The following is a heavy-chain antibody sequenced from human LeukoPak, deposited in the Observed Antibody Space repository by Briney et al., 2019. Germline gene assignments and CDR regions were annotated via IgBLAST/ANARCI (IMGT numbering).Heavy chain of an antibody. V-gene: IGHV3-64*01. D-gene: IGHD2-8*01. CDR3: ARVHCTNGVCYLDY. CDR1: GLTFSSYA. Sequence: TGRTLKLCCAAAGLTFSSYAMAWVQQATVGEQEYVSAISSNGGSTYYANSVKGRFTISRDNSKNTLYLQMGSLRAEDMAVYYCARVHCTNGVCYLDYWGQGTLVTVSS. J-gene: IGHJ4*02. CDR2: ISSNGGST.